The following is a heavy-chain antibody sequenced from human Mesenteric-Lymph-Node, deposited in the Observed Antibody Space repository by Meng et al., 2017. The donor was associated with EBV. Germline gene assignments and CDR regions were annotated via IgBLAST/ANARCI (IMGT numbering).Heavy chain of an antibody. D-gene: IGHD2-2*01. V-gene: IGHV1-8*01. J-gene: IGHJ4*02. CDR2: MNPDNGNT. CDR3: SRDSIYQGRDS. CDR1: GYTFTSYD. Sequence: QWQRVRSGSEVKELGASVKVSCKASGYTFTSYDINWVRQATGQGLEWIGWMNPDNGNTASAEKFQGRVTMTRNTSTNTAYMELNSLTSEDTAVYYCSRDSIYQGRDSWGQGTLVTVSS.